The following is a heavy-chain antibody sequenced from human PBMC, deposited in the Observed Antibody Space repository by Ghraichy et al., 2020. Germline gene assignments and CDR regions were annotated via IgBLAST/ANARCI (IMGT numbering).Heavy chain of an antibody. D-gene: IGHD5-12*01. CDR1: GFRFKDYT. Sequence: SLRLSCAGSGFRFKDYTMHWVRQTPGKGLEWVSGISWDSGRVVYADSVKGRFTISRDNAKNTLHLQMNSLRAEDTALYYCASGYSQGTFDYWGQGTLVTVSS. J-gene: IGHJ4*02. CDR2: ISWDSGRV. V-gene: IGHV3-9*01. CDR3: ASGYSQGTFDY.